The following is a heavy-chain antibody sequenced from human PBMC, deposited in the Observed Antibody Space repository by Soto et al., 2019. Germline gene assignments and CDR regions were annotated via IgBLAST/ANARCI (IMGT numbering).Heavy chain of an antibody. CDR3: ATSSSWYGEYYYYGMDV. V-gene: IGHV1-69*12. D-gene: IGHD6-13*01. Sequence: QVQLVQSGAEVKKPGSSVKVSCKASGGTFSSYAISWVRQAPGQGLEWMGGIIPIFGTANYAQKFQGRVTITANESTSTAYRELSSLRSEDTAVYYCATSSSWYGEYYYYGMDVWGQGTTVTVSS. CDR2: IIPIFGTA. J-gene: IGHJ6*02. CDR1: GGTFSSYA.